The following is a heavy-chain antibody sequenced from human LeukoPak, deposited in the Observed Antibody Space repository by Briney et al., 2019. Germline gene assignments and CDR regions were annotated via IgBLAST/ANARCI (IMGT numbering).Heavy chain of an antibody. V-gene: IGHV3-21*01. CDR1: GFTFSSYS. D-gene: IGHD4-17*01. J-gene: IGHJ5*02. Sequence: GXSLRLSCAASGFTFSSYSMNWVRQAPGKGLEWVSSISSSSSYIYYADSVKGRFTISRDNAKNSLYLQMNSLRAEDTAVYYCARDANGDYGYWFDPWGQGTLVTVSS. CDR3: ARDANGDYGYWFDP. CDR2: ISSSSSYI.